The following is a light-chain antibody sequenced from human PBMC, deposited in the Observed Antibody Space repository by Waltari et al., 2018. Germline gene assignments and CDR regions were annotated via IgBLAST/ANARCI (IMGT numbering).Light chain of an antibody. CDR2: LGS. J-gene: IGKJ4*01. V-gene: IGKV2-28*01. CDR3: MQALQTPLLT. CDR1: QSLLHSNGYNY. Sequence: DLVMTQSPLSLPVTPGAPASISFRSSQSLLHSNGYNYLDWYLQKPGQSPQLLIYLGSNRASGVPDRFSGSGSGTDFTLKISRVEAEDVGVYYCMQALQTPLLTFGGGTKVEIK.